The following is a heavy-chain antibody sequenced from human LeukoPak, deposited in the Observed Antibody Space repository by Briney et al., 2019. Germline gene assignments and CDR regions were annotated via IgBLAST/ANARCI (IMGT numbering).Heavy chain of an antibody. V-gene: IGHV3-48*01. D-gene: IGHD6-19*01. CDR1: GFTFSSYS. CDR2: ISSSSSTI. J-gene: IGHJ6*03. Sequence: QSGGSLRLSCAASGFTFSSYSMNWVRQAPGKGLEWVSYISSSSSTIYYADSVKGRFTISRDNAKNSLYLQMNSLRAEDTAVYYCARRVPIAVAGYYYYMDVWGKGTTVTVSS. CDR3: ARRVPIAVAGYYYYMDV.